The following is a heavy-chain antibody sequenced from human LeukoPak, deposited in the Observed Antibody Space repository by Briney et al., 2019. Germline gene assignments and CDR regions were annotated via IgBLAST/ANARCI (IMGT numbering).Heavy chain of an antibody. V-gene: IGHV3-30*18. Sequence: PGGSLRLSCAASGFTFSSYGMHWVRQAPGKGLEWVAVISYDGSNKYYADSVKGRFTISRDNSMNTLYLQMNSLRAEDTAVYYCAKEGSMYFSWYYYYYMDVWGKGTTVTISS. J-gene: IGHJ6*03. CDR3: AKEGSMYFSWYYYYYMDV. D-gene: IGHD3-10*01. CDR1: GFTFSSYG. CDR2: ISYDGSNK.